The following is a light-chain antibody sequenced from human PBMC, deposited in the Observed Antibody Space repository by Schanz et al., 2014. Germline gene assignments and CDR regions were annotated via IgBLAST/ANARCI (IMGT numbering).Light chain of an antibody. Sequence: QSALTQPASVSGSPGQSITISCTGTSSDVGGYNFVSWYQQHPGKAPKLMIHEVNKRPSGVSDRFSGSKSGNTASLTISRLQAEDEADYYCCSYAGSSTVLFGGGTKLTVL. J-gene: IGLJ2*01. CDR2: EVN. V-gene: IGLV2-23*02. CDR1: SSDVGGYNF. CDR3: CSYAGSSTVL.